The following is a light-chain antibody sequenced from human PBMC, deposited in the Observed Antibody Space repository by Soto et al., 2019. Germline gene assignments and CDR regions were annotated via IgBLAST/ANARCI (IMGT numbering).Light chain of an antibody. V-gene: IGKV1-5*03. J-gene: IGKJ1*01. CDR3: QQYNNYWT. CDR1: QSISSW. Sequence: DIQMTQSPSTLSASVGDRVTITCRASQSISSWLAWYQQKPGKAPKLLIYKASSLESGVPSRFSGSGSGTEFTLTISSLQPDDFATYYCQQYNNYWTFGQWTKVEIK. CDR2: KAS.